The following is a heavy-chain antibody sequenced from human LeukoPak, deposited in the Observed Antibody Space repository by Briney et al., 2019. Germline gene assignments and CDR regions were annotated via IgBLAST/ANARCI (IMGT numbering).Heavy chain of an antibody. D-gene: IGHD1-1*01. CDR1: GFTFTSNV. J-gene: IGHJ4*02. CDR3: VREGLERRTNFDY. CDR2: ISMNVQTT. V-gene: IGHV3-64D*06. Sequence: GGSLRLSCSASGFTFTSNVTHWVRQPPGKGLQYVSGISMNVQTTYYAGSVKGRFTISRDSSKNTVYLQINSLTAEDTAVYYCVREGLERRTNFDYWGQGTLVSVSS.